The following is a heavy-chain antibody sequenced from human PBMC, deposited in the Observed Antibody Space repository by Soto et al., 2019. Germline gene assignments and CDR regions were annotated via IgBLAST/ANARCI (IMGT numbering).Heavy chain of an antibody. J-gene: IGHJ3*02. CDR2: ISGGGAST. CDR1: GFPFSSYA. D-gene: IGHD3-10*01. CDR3: AKDRGYYFGSGSYYDAFAI. Sequence: EVQVLESGGGLAQPGGSLRLSCSASGFPFSSYAMSWVRQAPGKGLEWVSSISGGGASTEYADSVKGRFTISRDTSKNMVYLQMTNLRADDTAVYYCAKDRGYYFGSGSYYDAFAIWGQGTTVSVSS. V-gene: IGHV3-23*01.